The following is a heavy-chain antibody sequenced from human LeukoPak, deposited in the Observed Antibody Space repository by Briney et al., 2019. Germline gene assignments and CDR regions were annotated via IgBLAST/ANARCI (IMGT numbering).Heavy chain of an antibody. Sequence: PGGSLRLSCAASGFTFSSYHMNWVRQAPGKGLEWLSYISSSSSPIYYADSVKGRFTISRDNAKNSLYLQMNSLRAEDTALYYCAKDSSRDYGMDVWGQGTTVTVSS. CDR1: GFTFSSYH. V-gene: IGHV3-48*04. CDR2: ISSSSSPI. J-gene: IGHJ6*02. CDR3: AKDSSRDYGMDV.